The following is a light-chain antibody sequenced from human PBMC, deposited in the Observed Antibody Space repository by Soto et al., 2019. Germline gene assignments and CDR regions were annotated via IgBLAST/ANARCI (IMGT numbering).Light chain of an antibody. CDR1: QSVSSN. V-gene: IGKV3-15*01. Sequence: EIVMTQSPATLSVSPGERATLSCRASQSVSSNLAWYQHKPGQAPRLLIYGASTRATGIPARFSGSGSGTEFTLTISSLQSEDFAVYYCQQYNNWPSWTFGQGTKVESK. J-gene: IGKJ1*01. CDR2: GAS. CDR3: QQYNNWPSWT.